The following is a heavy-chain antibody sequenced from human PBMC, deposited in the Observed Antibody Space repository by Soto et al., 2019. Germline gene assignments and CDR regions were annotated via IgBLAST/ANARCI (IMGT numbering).Heavy chain of an antibody. J-gene: IGHJ5*02. V-gene: IGHV4-30-2*01. D-gene: IGHD2-2*01. CDR3: ARGGCSRTACYVSAKYNWFDP. CDR1: GGSISSGDYS. Sequence: SETLSLTCAVSGGSISSGDYSWSWIRQPPGKGLEWIGYIYHSGSTYYNPSLKSRVTISVDRSKNQFSLKLSSVTAADTAVYYCARGGCSRTACYVSAKYNWFDPWGQGTLVTVSS. CDR2: IYHSGST.